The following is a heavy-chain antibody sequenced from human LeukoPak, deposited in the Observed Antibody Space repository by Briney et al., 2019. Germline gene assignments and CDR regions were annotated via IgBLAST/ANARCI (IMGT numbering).Heavy chain of an antibody. Sequence: PGGSLRLSCAASGFTFSSYSMNWVRQAPGKGLEWVSSISSSSSYIYYADSVKGRFTISRDNAKNSLYLQMNSLRAEDTAVYYCARDKVYSSSYYYYGMDVWGQGTTVTVSS. D-gene: IGHD6-6*01. CDR2: ISSSSSYI. CDR3: ARDKVYSSSYYYYGMDV. V-gene: IGHV3-21*01. J-gene: IGHJ6*02. CDR1: GFTFSSYS.